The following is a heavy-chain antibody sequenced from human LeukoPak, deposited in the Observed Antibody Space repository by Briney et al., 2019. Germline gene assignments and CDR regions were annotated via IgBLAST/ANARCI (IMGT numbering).Heavy chain of an antibody. Sequence: SETLSLTCTVSGGSISSSSSYWGWIRQPPGKGLEWIGSIYYSRGTYYNRSLQSRVASSVDTSKNQYSLRLSSVTAADAAVYYCARDHYYDGPGRFDPWGQGILVTVSS. CDR2: IYYSRGT. CDR3: ARDHYYDGPGRFDP. V-gene: IGHV4-39*07. D-gene: IGHD3-16*01. J-gene: IGHJ5*02. CDR1: GGSISSSSSY.